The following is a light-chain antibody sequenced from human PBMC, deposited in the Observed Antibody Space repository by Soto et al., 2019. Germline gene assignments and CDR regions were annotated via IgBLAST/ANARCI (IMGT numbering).Light chain of an antibody. Sequence: IVLTQSPRTLSLAPGERATLSCRPGQTDASSYLAWYQQKPGQAPRLLIYGASTRATCIPDSFSGSGSGTDFTLTISRLEPEDVAVYYCQQDNTYPWTFGQGTKVDIK. CDR3: QQDNTYPWT. CDR2: GAS. CDR1: QTDASSY. V-gene: IGKV3-20*01. J-gene: IGKJ1*01.